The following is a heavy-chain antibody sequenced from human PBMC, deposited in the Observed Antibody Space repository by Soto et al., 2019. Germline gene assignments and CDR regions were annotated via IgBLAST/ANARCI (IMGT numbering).Heavy chain of an antibody. J-gene: IGHJ4*02. CDR1: GYSFAGYW. CDR3: ARQIYDSDTGPNFQYYFDS. V-gene: IGHV5-10-1*01. Sequence: GEALTLSCTGSGYSFAGYWITCVRQQPGKGLDWMGRIDPSDSQTYYSPSFRGHVTISATKSITTVFLQWSSLRASDTAMYYCARQIYDSDTGPNFQYYFDSWGQGTPVTVSS. CDR2: IDPSDSQT. D-gene: IGHD3-22*01.